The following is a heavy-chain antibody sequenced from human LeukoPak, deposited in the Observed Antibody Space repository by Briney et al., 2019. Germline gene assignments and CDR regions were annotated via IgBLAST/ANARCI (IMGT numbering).Heavy chain of an antibody. CDR3: ARLEKYDGSGFCFDY. CDR1: GGSISSYY. J-gene: IGHJ4*02. CDR2: IYYSGST. D-gene: IGHD3-22*01. Sequence: SETLSLTCTVSGGSISSYYWSWIRQPPGKGLEWIGYIYYSGSTYYNPSLKSRVTISVDTSKNQFSLKLSSVNAADTAVYYCARLEKYDGSGFCFDYWGQGTLVTVSS. V-gene: IGHV4-59*08.